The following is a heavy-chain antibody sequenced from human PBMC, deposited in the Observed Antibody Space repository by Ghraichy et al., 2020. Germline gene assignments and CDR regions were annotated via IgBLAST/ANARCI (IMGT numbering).Heavy chain of an antibody. J-gene: IGHJ3*02. V-gene: IGHV1-18*01. CDR3: ARADKGRITSFGVILIGVFDI. Sequence: ASVKVSCKASGYTFTNYGISWVRQATGQGLEWMGWISGYNGNMNYTQKFQGRVTMTTDTSTSTAYMDLRSLRSDDTAVYYCARADKGRITSFGVILIGVFDIWGQGTLVTVSS. CDR2: ISGYNGNM. CDR1: GYTFTNYG. D-gene: IGHD3-3*01.